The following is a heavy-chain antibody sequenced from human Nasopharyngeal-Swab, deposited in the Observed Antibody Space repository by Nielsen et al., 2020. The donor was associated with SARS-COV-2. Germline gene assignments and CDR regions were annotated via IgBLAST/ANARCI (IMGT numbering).Heavy chain of an antibody. CDR2: ISSSGSTI. Sequence: LSLTCAASGFTFSSYEMNWVRQAPGKGLEWVSYISSSGSTIYYADSVKGRFTISRDNAKNSLYLQMNSLRAEDTAVYYCAREASSWLPFDYWGQGTLVTVSS. D-gene: IGHD6-13*01. CDR1: GFTFSSYE. V-gene: IGHV3-48*03. J-gene: IGHJ4*02. CDR3: AREASSWLPFDY.